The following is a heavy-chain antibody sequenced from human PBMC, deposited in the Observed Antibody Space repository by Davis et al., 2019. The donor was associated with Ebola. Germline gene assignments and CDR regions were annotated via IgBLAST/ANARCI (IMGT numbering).Heavy chain of an antibody. V-gene: IGHV4-4*02. Sequence: SETLSLTCDVSGGSITSSSWWSWVRQPPGKGLNWIGEIFHSWHTNYNPSLKGRVTISGDKSKNQFSLKLSPVTAADPAVYYCAVDYYFAFDIWGQGTMVTVSS. J-gene: IGHJ3*02. CDR3: AVDYYFAFDI. CDR2: IFHSWHT. D-gene: IGHD3-22*01. CDR1: GGSITSSSW.